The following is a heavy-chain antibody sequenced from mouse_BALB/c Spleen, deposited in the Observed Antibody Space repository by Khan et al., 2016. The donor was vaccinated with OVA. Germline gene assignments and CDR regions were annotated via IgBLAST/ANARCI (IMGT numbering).Heavy chain of an antibody. V-gene: IGHV5-6*01. J-gene: IGHJ3*01. CDR1: GFTFSNYG. Sequence: EVQVVESGGDLVKPGGSLKLSCAASGFTFSNYGMSWVRQIPDKRLEWVATINSDGTYTYYPDSVKGRFTISRNNAKNTLYLEMSSLKSEDTAMYYCARHLTGSFAYWGQGTLVTVSA. CDR2: INSDGTYT. D-gene: IGHD4-1*01. CDR3: ARHLTGSFAY.